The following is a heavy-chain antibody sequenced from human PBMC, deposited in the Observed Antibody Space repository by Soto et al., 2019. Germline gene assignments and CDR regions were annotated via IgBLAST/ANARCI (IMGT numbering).Heavy chain of an antibody. CDR2: ISYDGSNK. J-gene: IGHJ3*02. CDR1: GFTFSSYA. D-gene: IGHD3-16*02. Sequence: QVQLVESGGGVVQPGRSLRLSCAASGFTFSSYAMHWVRQAPGKGLEWVAVISYDGSNKYYADSVKGRFTISRDNSKNTLYLQMNSLRAEDTAVYYCARDRRDTFGGVIVLSHAFDIWGQGTMVTVSS. CDR3: ARDRRDTFGGVIVLSHAFDI. V-gene: IGHV3-30-3*01.